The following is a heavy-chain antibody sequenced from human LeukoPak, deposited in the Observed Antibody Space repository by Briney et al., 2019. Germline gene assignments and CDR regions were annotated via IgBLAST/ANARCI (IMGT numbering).Heavy chain of an antibody. V-gene: IGHV1-69*04. Sequence: GASVKVSCKASGGTFSSYGISWVRQAPGQGLEWMGRIIPILGIANNAQKFQGRVTITADKSTSTVYMELSSLRSEDTAVYYCARNLDMISKVRRDYCYNMDVWGQGTTVTVSS. J-gene: IGHJ6*02. CDR2: IIPILGIA. D-gene: IGHD3-10*01. CDR1: GGTFSSYG. CDR3: ARNLDMISKVRRDYCYNMDV.